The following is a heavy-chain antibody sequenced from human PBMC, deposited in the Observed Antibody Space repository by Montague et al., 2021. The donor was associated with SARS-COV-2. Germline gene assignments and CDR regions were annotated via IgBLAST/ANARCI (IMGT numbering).Heavy chain of an antibody. CDR3: ASQSGSYYNYFDL. CDR1: GGSISSANYY. D-gene: IGHD1-26*01. J-gene: IGHJ4*02. V-gene: IGHV4-31*03. Sequence: TLSLTCSVSGGSISSANYYWSWIRQHPRKGLEFIGYIYYSGSPFYNPSFKSRLTISVDTSKNRFSLRLSSVTAADTAIYFCASQSGSYYNYFDLWGQGTLVTVSS. CDR2: IYYSGSP.